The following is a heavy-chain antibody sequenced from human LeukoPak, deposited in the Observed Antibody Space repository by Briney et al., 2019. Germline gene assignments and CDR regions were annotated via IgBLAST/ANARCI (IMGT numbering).Heavy chain of an antibody. V-gene: IGHV3-21*01. CDR1: GFTFTTYS. CDR2: ISSGSSAI. Sequence: GGSLRLSYEASGFTFTTYSMTWVRQAPGKGLEWVSIISSGSSAIFSADALKGRFTISRDDAKNLLYLDMNSLRAEDTAVYYCARGHTAVTRHFDFWGQGTLVTVSS. D-gene: IGHD4-17*01. J-gene: IGHJ4*02. CDR3: ARGHTAVTRHFDF.